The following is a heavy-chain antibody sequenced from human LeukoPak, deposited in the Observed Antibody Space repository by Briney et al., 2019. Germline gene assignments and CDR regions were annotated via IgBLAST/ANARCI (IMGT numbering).Heavy chain of an antibody. V-gene: IGHV4-39*07. CDR1: GGSISSDSYF. D-gene: IGHD5-24*01. J-gene: IGHJ4*02. CDR3: ARGDGYNYDGFDY. Sequence: SETLSLTCTVSGGSISSDSYFWGWIRQPPGKGLEWIGEINHSGSTNYNPSLKSRVTISVDRSKNQFSLKLSSVTAADTAVYYCARGDGYNYDGFDYWGQGTLVTVSS. CDR2: INHSGST.